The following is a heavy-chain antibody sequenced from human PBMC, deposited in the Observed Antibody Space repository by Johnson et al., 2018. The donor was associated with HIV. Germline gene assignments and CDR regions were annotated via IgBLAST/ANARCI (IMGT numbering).Heavy chain of an antibody. J-gene: IGHJ3*02. CDR2: IWFDGNNK. CDR3: AKVAVATAAGGVALDI. Sequence: QLVESGGGVVQPGRSLRLSCAASGFTFSSYGMHWVRHAPGKGLEWVAVIWFDGNNKHYSDSVKGRFTISRDNSNNILYLQMNSLRVEDTAVYYCAKVAVATAAGGVALDIWGPGTMVTVS. D-gene: IGHD6-13*01. CDR1: GFTFSSYG. V-gene: IGHV3-33*06.